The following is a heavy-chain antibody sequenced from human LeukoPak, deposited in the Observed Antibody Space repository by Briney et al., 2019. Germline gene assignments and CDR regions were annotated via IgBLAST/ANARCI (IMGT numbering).Heavy chain of an antibody. Sequence: GGSLRLSCAASGFTFSSYEMNWVRQAPGKGLEWVSYISSSGSTIYYADSVKGRFTISRDSAKNSLYLQMNSLRAEDTAVYYCARGLYVSGYYYFDYWGQGTLVTVSS. CDR2: ISSSGSTI. J-gene: IGHJ4*02. V-gene: IGHV3-48*03. CDR3: ARGLYVSGYYYFDY. D-gene: IGHD3-10*01. CDR1: GFTFSSYE.